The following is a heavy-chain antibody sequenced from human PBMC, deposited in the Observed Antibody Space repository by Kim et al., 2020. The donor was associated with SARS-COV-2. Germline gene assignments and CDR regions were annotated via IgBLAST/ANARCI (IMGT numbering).Heavy chain of an antibody. D-gene: IGHD5-12*01. J-gene: IGHJ6*02. V-gene: IGHV3-30*18. CDR1: GFTFSSYG. Sequence: GGSLRLSCAASGFTFSSYGMHWVRQAPGKGLEWVAVISYDGSNKYYADSVKGRFTISRDNSKNTLYLQMNSLRAEDTAVYYCVKDEHSGYADYYYGMDVWGQGTTVTVSS. CDR3: VKDEHSGYADYYYGMDV. CDR2: ISYDGSNK.